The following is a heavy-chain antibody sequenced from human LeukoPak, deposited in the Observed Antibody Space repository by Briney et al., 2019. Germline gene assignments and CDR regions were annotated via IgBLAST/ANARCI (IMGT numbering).Heavy chain of an antibody. CDR3: ARVGVRGVITTFDY. V-gene: IGHV4-30-4*01. CDR2: IYYSGST. CDR1: GGSISSGDYY. D-gene: IGHD3-10*01. J-gene: IGHJ4*02. Sequence: SETLSLTCTVSGGSISSGDYYWSWIRQPPGKGLEWIGYIYYSGSTYYNPSLKSRVTISVDTSKNRFSLKLSSVTAADTAVYYCARVGVRGVITTFDYWGQGTLVTVSS.